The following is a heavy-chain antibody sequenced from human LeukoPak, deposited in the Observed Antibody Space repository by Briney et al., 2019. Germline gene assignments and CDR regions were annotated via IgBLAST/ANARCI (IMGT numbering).Heavy chain of an antibody. Sequence: PGGSLRLSCAASGFTFSNYEMNWVRQAPGKGLEWVSYISSSGSTIYYADSVKGRFTISRDNAKNSLYLQMNSLRAEDTAVYYCARGFIAAAAYFDYWGQGTLVTVSS. V-gene: IGHV3-48*03. D-gene: IGHD6-13*01. CDR3: ARGFIAAAAYFDY. CDR2: ISSSGSTI. CDR1: GFTFSNYE. J-gene: IGHJ4*02.